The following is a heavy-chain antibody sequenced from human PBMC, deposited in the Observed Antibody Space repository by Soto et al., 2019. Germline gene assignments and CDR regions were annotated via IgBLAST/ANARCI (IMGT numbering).Heavy chain of an antibody. Sequence: ASVKVSCKTSGFTFSSSAVHWVRQALGQGLEWMGWINPNSGGTNYAQKFQGWVTMTRDTSISTAYMELSRLRSDDTAVYYCARQVDTAMVFQGYYYGMDVWGQGTTVTVSS. CDR3: ARQVDTAMVFQGYYYGMDV. CDR1: GFTFSSSA. CDR2: INPNSGGT. J-gene: IGHJ6*02. V-gene: IGHV1-2*04. D-gene: IGHD5-18*01.